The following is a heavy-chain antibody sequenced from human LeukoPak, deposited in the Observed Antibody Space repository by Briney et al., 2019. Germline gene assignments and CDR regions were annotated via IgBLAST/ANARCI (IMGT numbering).Heavy chain of an antibody. Sequence: SVKGSCKAAGGTFSSYAISWVQQAPGQGLEWMGGIIPIFGTANYAQKFQGRVTITTDESTSTAYMELSSLRSEDTAVYYCAREGLAGYAWFDPWGQGTLVTVSS. V-gene: IGHV1-69*05. CDR2: IIPIFGTA. CDR1: GGTFSSYA. D-gene: IGHD3-16*01. CDR3: AREGLAGYAWFDP. J-gene: IGHJ5*02.